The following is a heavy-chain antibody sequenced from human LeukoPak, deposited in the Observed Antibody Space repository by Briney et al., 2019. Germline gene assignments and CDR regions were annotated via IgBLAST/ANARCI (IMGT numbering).Heavy chain of an antibody. D-gene: IGHD3-22*01. J-gene: IGHJ3*02. V-gene: IGHV1-69*05. CDR2: IIPIFGAA. Sequence: SVKVSCKASGGTFSSYSISWVRQAPGQGLEWMGRIIPIFGAANYAQKFQGRVTITTDESTSTAYMELSSLRSEDTAVYYCASYYDSSGYYYIAFDIWGQGTLVTVSS. CDR3: ASYYDSSGYYYIAFDI. CDR1: GGTFSSYS.